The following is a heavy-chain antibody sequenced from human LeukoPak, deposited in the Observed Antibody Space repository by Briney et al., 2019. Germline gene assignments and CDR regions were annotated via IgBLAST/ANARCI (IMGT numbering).Heavy chain of an antibody. V-gene: IGHV3-23*01. CDR1: GFTFSSYA. J-gene: IGHJ6*03. CDR2: ISGSGGST. CDR3: AKVHSSSPVPGYYYYMDV. Sequence: PGGSLRLSCAASGFTFSSYAMSWVRQAPGKGLEWVSAISGSGGSTYYADSVEGRFTISRDNSKNTLYLQMNSLRAEDTAVYYCAKVHSSSPVPGYYYYMDVWGKGTTVTVSS. D-gene: IGHD6-13*01.